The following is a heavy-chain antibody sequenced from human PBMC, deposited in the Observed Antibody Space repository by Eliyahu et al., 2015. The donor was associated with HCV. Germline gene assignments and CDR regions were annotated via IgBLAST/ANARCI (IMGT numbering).Heavy chain of an antibody. Sequence: QVQLQESGPGLVKPSETLSLTCTVSGGSINKYYWSWIRQPPGKQLEWIGYIYYTGSTNYNPSLRSRVTLSVDASKNQLSLKLTSVTAADTAVYYCARQPPNTASFDNWAQGTLVTVSS. CDR3: ARQPPNTASFDN. D-gene: IGHD5-18*01. J-gene: IGHJ4*02. CDR2: IYYTGST. CDR1: GGSINKYY. V-gene: IGHV4-59*08.